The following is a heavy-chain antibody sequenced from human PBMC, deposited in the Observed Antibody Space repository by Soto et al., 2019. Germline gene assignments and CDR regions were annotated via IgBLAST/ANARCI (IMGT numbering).Heavy chain of an antibody. CDR1: GGSISSYY. CDR2: IYTSGST. J-gene: IGHJ4*02. D-gene: IGHD5-18*01. Sequence: LSLTCTVSGGSISSYYWSWIRQPAGKGLEWIGRIYTSGSTNYNPSLKSRVTMSVDTSKNQFSLKLISVTAADTAVYYCARDRERDSYGAFDYWGQGTLVTVSS. CDR3: ARDRERDSYGAFDY. V-gene: IGHV4-4*07.